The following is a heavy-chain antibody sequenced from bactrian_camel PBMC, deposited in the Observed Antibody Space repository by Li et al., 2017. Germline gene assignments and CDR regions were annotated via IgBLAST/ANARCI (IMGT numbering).Heavy chain of an antibody. CDR2: IDNDGKT. CDR1: GYTGCTYE. J-gene: IGHJ4*01. V-gene: IGHV3S10*01. D-gene: IGHD1*01. Sequence: EVQLVESGGGSVQAGGSLTLSCALTGYTGCTYEWKWPRQAPGKEREFVSSIDNDGKTTYEDSVKGRFTISRDNAKNMVLLRIDSLSPNDTAMYYCNTDRPRGPGFGSCTNYYGRGTQVTVS. CDR3: NTDRPRGPGFGSCTNY.